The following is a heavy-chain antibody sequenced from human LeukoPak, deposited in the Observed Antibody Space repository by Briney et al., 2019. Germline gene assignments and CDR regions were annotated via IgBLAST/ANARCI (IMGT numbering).Heavy chain of an antibody. J-gene: IGHJ4*02. CDR1: GGSMSTYY. CDR3: AGMRITTPTVRTLDY. V-gene: IGHV4-59*01. D-gene: IGHD1-14*01. CDR2: ICYTGST. Sequence: PSETLSLTCTVSGGSMSTYYWTWIRQPPGKGLEGIGFICYTGSTNYNPSLKSRVTISVDTSKNQFSLKLSSVTAADTAVYYCAGMRITTPTVRTLDYWGQGTLVTVSS.